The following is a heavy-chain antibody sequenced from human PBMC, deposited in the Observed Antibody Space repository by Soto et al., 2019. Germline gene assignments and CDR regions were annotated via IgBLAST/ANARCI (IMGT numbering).Heavy chain of an antibody. D-gene: IGHD6-13*01. CDR1: GGSISSYF. Sequence: QVQLQESGPGLLKPSETLSLTCTVSGGSISSYFYIWVRQPPGKGLEWIGSVYYTGTTDYNPSLKSRVTISVDTSKTQFYLNLRSVTAAETAVYYCARDLAAVPRAFDYWGRGTLVTVSS. J-gene: IGHJ4*02. V-gene: IGHV4-59*01. CDR3: ARDLAAVPRAFDY. CDR2: VYYTGTT.